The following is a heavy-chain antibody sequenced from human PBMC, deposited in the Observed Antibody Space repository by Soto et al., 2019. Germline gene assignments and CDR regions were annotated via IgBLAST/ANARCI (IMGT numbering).Heavy chain of an antibody. CDR1: GGSISSGGYY. CDR3: AREGQLLWFGELLPDAFDI. D-gene: IGHD3-10*01. CDR2: IYYSGST. V-gene: IGHV4-31*03. J-gene: IGHJ3*02. Sequence: LSLTCTVSGGSISSGGYYWGWIRQHPGKGLEWIGYIYYSGSTYYNPSLKSRVTISVDTSKNQFSLKLSSVTAADTAVYYCAREGQLLWFGELLPDAFDIWGQGTMVTVSS.